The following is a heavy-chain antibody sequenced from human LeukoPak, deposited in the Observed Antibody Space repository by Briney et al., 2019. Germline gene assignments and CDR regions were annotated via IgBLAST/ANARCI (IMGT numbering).Heavy chain of an antibody. V-gene: IGHV1-69*01. CDR3: ARVPLAYCGGDCYLFGY. D-gene: IGHD2-21*02. CDR2: IIPIFGTA. CDR1: GGTFSSYA. Sequence: GSSVKVSCKASGGTFSSYAISWVRQAPGQGLEWMGGIIPIFGTANYAQKFQGRVTITADESTSTAYMELSSLRSEDTAVYYCARVPLAYCGGDCYLFGYWGQGTLVTVSS. J-gene: IGHJ4*02.